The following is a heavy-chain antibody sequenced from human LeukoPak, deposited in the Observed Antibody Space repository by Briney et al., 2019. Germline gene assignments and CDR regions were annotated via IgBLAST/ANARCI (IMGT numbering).Heavy chain of an antibody. Sequence: PGGSLRLSCAASGFTFSSYWMSWVRQAPGKGLEWVAIISNDGGNKYYADSVKGRFTLSRDNSRNTLYLQMNSLRAEDTAVYYCAKDSLGGVVPAAISAYWGQGTLVTVSS. V-gene: IGHV3-30*18. CDR3: AKDSLGGVVPAAISAY. J-gene: IGHJ4*02. CDR1: GFTFSSYW. D-gene: IGHD2-2*02. CDR2: ISNDGGNK.